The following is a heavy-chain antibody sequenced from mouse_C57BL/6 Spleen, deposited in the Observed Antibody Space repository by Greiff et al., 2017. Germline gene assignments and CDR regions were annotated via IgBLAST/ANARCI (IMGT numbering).Heavy chain of an antibody. D-gene: IGHD2-3*01. CDR2: IYPGNSDT. CDR1: GYTFTSYW. J-gene: IGHJ3*01. CDR3: TSLIYDGYYVAY. Sequence: VQLQQSGTVLARPGASVKMSCKTSGYTFTSYWMHWVKQRPGPGLEWIGAIYPGNSDTSYNQKFKGKAKLTAVTSASTAYMELSSLTNEDSAVYYCTSLIYDGYYVAYWGQGTLVTVSA. V-gene: IGHV1-5*01.